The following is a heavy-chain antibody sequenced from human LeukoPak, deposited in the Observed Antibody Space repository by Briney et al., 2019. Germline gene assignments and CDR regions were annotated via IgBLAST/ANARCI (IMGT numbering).Heavy chain of an antibody. CDR3: ARDLDYYDSSGGGLGY. Sequence: SETLSLTCAVYGGPFSGYYWSWIRQPPGKGLEWIGEINHSGSTNYNPSLKSRVTISVDTSKNQFSLKLSSVTAADTAVYYCARDLDYYDSSGGGLGYWGQGTLVTVSS. J-gene: IGHJ4*02. V-gene: IGHV4-34*01. CDR1: GGPFSGYY. CDR2: INHSGST. D-gene: IGHD3-22*01.